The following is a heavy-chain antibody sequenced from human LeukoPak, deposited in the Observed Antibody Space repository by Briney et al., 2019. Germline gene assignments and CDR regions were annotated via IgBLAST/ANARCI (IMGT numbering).Heavy chain of an antibody. V-gene: IGHV3-7*01. CDR2: IKEDGSEK. CDR1: GFTFSSSC. CDR3: ATDVGAD. Sequence: GGSLRLSCAASGFTFSSSCMTWVRQTPGKGLEWVANIKEDGSEKYYVDSVKGRFTISRDNAKNSLYLQMNSLRAEDTALYYCATDVGADWGQGTLVTV. J-gene: IGHJ4*02.